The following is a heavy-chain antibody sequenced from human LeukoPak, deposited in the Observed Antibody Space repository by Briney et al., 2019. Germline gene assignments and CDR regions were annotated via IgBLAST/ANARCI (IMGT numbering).Heavy chain of an antibody. Sequence: ASVKVSCKASGYTFTSYGISWVRQAPGQGLEWMGWISAYNGNTNYAQKVQGRITMTTDTSTSTAYMELRSLRSDDTRVYYCARDDGDYVLSFWGQGTLVTVSS. D-gene: IGHD4-17*01. J-gene: IGHJ4*02. CDR1: GYTFTSYG. CDR3: ARDDGDYVLSF. V-gene: IGHV1-18*01. CDR2: ISAYNGNT.